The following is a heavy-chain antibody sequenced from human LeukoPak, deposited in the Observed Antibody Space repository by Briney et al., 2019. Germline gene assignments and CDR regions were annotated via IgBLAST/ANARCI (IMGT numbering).Heavy chain of an antibody. J-gene: IGHJ4*02. CDR2: ISYDGSYQ. CDR3: ARERRRDGYNYKDY. Sequence: SGGSLRLSCAVSGFTFSAYGMHWVRQAPGKGLEWVAVISYDGSYQAYADSVKGRFTVSRDSSKNTLYLQLNSLRPEDTGLYYCARERRRDGYNYKDYWGQGTQVSVSS. D-gene: IGHD5-24*01. CDR1: GFTFSAYG. V-gene: IGHV3-30*04.